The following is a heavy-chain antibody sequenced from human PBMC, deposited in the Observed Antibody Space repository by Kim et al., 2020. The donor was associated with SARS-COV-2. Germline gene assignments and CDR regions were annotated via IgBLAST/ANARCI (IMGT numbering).Heavy chain of an antibody. CDR3: AREGPDSGYSSGWYSIGSDVL. V-gene: IGHV4-4*02. J-gene: IGHJ4*02. D-gene: IGHD6-19*01. CDR1: GGSISSSNW. Sequence: SETLSLTCAVSGGSISSSNWWSWVRQPPGKGLEWIGEIYHSGSTNYNPSLKSRVTISVDKSKNQFSLKLSSVTAADTAVYYCAREGPDSGYSSGWYSIGSDVLWGQGTLVTVSS. CDR2: IYHSGST.